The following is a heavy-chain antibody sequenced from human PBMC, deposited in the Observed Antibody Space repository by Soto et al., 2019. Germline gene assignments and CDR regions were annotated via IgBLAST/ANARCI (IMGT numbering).Heavy chain of an antibody. CDR1: GVAFSTYG. Sequence: QVQLVESGGAVVQPGTSLRLSCAASGVAFSTYGVHWVRQAPGKGLEWVAILSYDGHNEYYTDSVKGRFTISRDTSRNTLYLQMDRLRAYDTAMYYCAKDRGFGEYLFDSWGQGTLVTVSA. V-gene: IGHV3-30*18. CDR3: AKDRGFGEYLFDS. J-gene: IGHJ4*02. CDR2: LSYDGHNE. D-gene: IGHD3-10*01.